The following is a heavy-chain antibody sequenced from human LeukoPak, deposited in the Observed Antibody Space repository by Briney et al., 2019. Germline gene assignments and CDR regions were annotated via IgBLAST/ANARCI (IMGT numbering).Heavy chain of an antibody. CDR2: IYYSGST. D-gene: IGHD3-9*01. CDR1: GGSISSGGYY. V-gene: IGHV4-31*03. CDR3: AREFRLYYDILTGGLNWFDS. J-gene: IGHJ5*01. Sequence: SETLSLTCTVSGGSISSGGYYWSWIRQHPGKGLEWIGYIYYSGSTYYNPSLKSRVTISVDTSKNQFSLKLSSVTAADTAVYYCAREFRLYYDILTGGLNWFDSWGQGTLVTVSS.